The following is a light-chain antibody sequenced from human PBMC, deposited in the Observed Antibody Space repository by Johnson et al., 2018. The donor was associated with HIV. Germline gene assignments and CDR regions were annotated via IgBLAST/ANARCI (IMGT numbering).Light chain of an antibody. CDR3: GIWPTSLITCCV. V-gene: IGLV1-51*02. CDR1: YSNIANNY. CDR2: KDD. Sequence: QLVLTQPPSVSAAPGQKVTISCSGSYSNIANNYVSWYQQLTGAAPKLLIYKDDKRPSGIPDRFSGSKSGTSPPLSITGPHTGNEAYYYCGIWPTSLITCCVFGAGTKVTVL. J-gene: IGLJ1*01.